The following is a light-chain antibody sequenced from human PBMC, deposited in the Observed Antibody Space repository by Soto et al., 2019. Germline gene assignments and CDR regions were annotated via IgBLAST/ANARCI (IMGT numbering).Light chain of an antibody. V-gene: IGKV3-20*01. Sequence: THSPGTGSLSPGESYTLVCSVSESIGKSYLAWLENKPGQATRLLIYGASTRATGIPDRFRGSGSGTDFTLTVSRLESEDFAVYYCQQYAESPLTFGGGTKVDIK. CDR1: ESIGKSY. CDR3: QQYAESPLT. J-gene: IGKJ4*01. CDR2: GAS.